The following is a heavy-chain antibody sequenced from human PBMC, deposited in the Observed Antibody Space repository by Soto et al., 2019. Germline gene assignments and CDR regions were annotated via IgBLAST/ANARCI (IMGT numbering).Heavy chain of an antibody. V-gene: IGHV4-59*01. Sequence: NPSETLSLTCTVSGGSISSYYWSWIRQPPGKGLEWIGYIYYSGSTNYNPSLKSRVTISVDTSKNQFSLKLSSVTAADTAVYYCARRYYYGSGSYEYYFDYWGQGTLVTVSS. CDR2: IYYSGST. J-gene: IGHJ4*02. CDR3: ARRYYYGSGSYEYYFDY. CDR1: GGSISSYY. D-gene: IGHD3-10*01.